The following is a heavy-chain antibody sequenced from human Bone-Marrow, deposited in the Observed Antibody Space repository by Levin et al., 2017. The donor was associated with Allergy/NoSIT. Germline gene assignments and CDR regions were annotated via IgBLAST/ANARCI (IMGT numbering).Heavy chain of an antibody. CDR3: VRHREEIRTVHSSGSIDF. V-gene: IGHV5-51*01. Sequence: LGESLKISCKGSGYPFAAYWIAWVRQRPGKGLEWMGTIYPGNSETKYKSSLEGAVTFSADESTHTAFLQWSSLKASDTATYYCVRHREEIRTVHSSGSIDFWGQGTLVTVSS. CDR1: GYPFAAYW. J-gene: IGHJ4*02. D-gene: IGHD3-22*01. CDR2: IYPGNSET.